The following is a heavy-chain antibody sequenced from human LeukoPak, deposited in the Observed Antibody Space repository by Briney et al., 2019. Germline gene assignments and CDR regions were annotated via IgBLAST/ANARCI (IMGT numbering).Heavy chain of an antibody. Sequence: PGGSLRLSCAASGFTFSSYAMSWVRQAPGKGLEWVSTISGSGTSTYYADSVKGRFTISRDISKSTLYLQMDSLRADDTAVYYCAKDWWDEWGQGTLVTVSS. J-gene: IGHJ4*02. D-gene: IGHD1-26*01. CDR2: ISGSGTST. CDR1: GFTFSSYA. V-gene: IGHV3-23*01. CDR3: AKDWWDE.